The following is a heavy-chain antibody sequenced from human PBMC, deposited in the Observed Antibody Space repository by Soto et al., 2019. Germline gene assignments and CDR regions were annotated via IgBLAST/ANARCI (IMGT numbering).Heavy chain of an antibody. CDR2: MNPNSGNR. J-gene: IGHJ4*02. CDR3: ALYYYDSSGQYYFDY. V-gene: IGHV1-8*01. Sequence: QVQLVQSGAEVKKPGASVKVSCKASGYTFTSYDINWVRQATGQGLEWMGWMNPNSGNRGYAQKFQGRVTMTRNTSISTAYMELSSLRSEDTAVYYCALYYYDSSGQYYFDYWGQGTLVTVSS. D-gene: IGHD3-22*01. CDR1: GYTFTSYD.